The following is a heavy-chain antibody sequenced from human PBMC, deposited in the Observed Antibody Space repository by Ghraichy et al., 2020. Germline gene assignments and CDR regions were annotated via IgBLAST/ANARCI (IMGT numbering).Heavy chain of an antibody. V-gene: IGHV6-1*01. CDR1: GDSVSSTTAT. CDR3: ARDSPNWALFVGFYDH. J-gene: IGHJ4*02. Sequence: SQTLSLTCAISGDSVSSTTATWNWIRQSPSRGLEWLGRTYYRSKWYHASAVFLRGRLTISPDTSKNQISLQLNSLTPEYTAVYYCARDSPNWALFVGFYDHWGQGTLVTVSS. CDR2: TYYRSKWYH. D-gene: IGHD3-10*02.